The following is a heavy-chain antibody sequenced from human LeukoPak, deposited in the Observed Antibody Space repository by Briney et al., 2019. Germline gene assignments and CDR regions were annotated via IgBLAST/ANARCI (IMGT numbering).Heavy chain of an antibody. J-gene: IGHJ3*01. D-gene: IGHD6-25*01. CDR1: GFTFSNYW. CDR3: ARDRAAGSPYHAIDL. V-gene: IGHV3-7*01. Sequence: GRSLRLSCAASGFTFSNYWMTWVRQAPGKGLECVANIKEDGSEEYYVDSVKGRFSISRDNAKNSLHLQMDSLRAEDTAVYFCARDRAAGSPYHAIDLWGKGTMVTVSS. CDR2: IKEDGSEE.